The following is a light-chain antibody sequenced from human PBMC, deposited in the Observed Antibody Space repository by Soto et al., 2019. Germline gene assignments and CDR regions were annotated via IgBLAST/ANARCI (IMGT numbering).Light chain of an antibody. CDR2: DAS. V-gene: IGKV1-5*01. CDR1: QSISSW. CDR3: QQYNSYLS. Sequence: DIQITQSPSTLSASVGDRVTITCRASQSISSWLAWYQQKPGKAPKLLIYDASSLESGVPSRFSGSGSGTEFTLTISSLQPDDFATDYCQQYNSYLSFGQGTQVDIK. J-gene: IGKJ1*01.